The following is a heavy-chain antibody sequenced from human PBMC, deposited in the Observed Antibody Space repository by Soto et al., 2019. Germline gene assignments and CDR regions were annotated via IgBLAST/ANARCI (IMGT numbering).Heavy chain of an antibody. CDR2: IFSNDEK. Sequence: QVTVKESGPVLVKPTETLTLTCTVSGFSLSNAGLGVSWIRQPPGKALEWLAHIFSNDEKSYSTSLKSRLTISXDXXKIHVVLTMTNMDPVDTATYYCASTYSTSWYWFDPWCQGTLVTVSS. D-gene: IGHD6-13*01. V-gene: IGHV2-26*04. CDR3: ASTYSTSWYWFDP. CDR1: GFSLSNAGLG. J-gene: IGHJ5*02.